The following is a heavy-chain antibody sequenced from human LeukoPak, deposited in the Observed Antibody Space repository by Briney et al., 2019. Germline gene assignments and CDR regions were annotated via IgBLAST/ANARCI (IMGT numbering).Heavy chain of an antibody. J-gene: IGHJ6*02. CDR2: IKQDGSEK. V-gene: IGHV3-7*01. CDR1: GFTFSSYW. CDR3: AKDRSSGWYPVYYGMDV. Sequence: PGGSLRLSCAASGFTFSSYWMSWVRQAPGKGLEWVANIKQDGSEKYYVDSVKGRFTISRDNAKNSLYLQMNSLRAEDTAVYYCAKDRSSGWYPVYYGMDVWGQGTTVTVSS. D-gene: IGHD6-19*01.